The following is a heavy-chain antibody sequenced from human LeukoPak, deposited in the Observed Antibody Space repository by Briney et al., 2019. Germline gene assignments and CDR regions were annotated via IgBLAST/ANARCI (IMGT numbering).Heavy chain of an antibody. CDR3: AKYYSTSGSSGGRVFDY. CDR2: IGSNAGDT. J-gene: IGHJ4*02. D-gene: IGHD3-10*01. Sequence: GGSLRLSCAASGFXFRSYPMTWARQAPGKGLEWVSTIGSNAGDTHYADSVKGRFTISRDNSKNSLYLQMNSLRAEDTAVYYCAKYYSTSGSSGGRVFDYWGQGTLVTVSS. CDR1: GFXFRSYP. V-gene: IGHV3-23*01.